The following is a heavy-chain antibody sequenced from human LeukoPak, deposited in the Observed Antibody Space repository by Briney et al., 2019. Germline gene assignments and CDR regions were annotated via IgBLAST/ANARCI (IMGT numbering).Heavy chain of an antibody. CDR2: IKQDGSEK. D-gene: IGHD4-23*01. CDR1: GFIFSSYW. CDR3: ARGVVRFDY. Sequence: GGSLRLSCAASGFIFSSYWMSWVRQVPGKGLEWVANIKQDGSEKYYVDSVKGRFTISRDNAENSLYLQMNSLRGEDTAVYYCARGVVRFDYWGQGTLVTVSS. J-gene: IGHJ4*02. V-gene: IGHV3-7*01.